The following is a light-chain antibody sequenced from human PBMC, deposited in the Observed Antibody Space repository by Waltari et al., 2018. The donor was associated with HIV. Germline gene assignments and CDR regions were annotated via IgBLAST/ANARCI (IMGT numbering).Light chain of an antibody. CDR1: QSVSSTA. Sequence: EVAVTQSPGTLSLSPGEGATLSCRASQSVSSTAVGWYQHKPGQAPRLLLYASSTRATGIPERFSGSGSGTDFTLTISRLEPEDCAVYYCLLYGYSHRWTFGPGTKVEI. V-gene: IGKV3-20*01. CDR3: LLYGYSHRWT. CDR2: ASS. J-gene: IGKJ1*01.